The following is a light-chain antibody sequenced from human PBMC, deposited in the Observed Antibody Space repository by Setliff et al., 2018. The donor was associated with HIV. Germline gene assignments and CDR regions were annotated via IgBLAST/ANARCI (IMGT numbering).Light chain of an antibody. CDR3: SSYTSSSTLEV. CDR2: EVS. CDR1: SSDVSGYNY. V-gene: IGLV2-14*01. Sequence: QSVLTQPASVSGSPGQSITISCTGTSSDVSGYNYVSWYQQHPGKAPKLMIYEVSNRPSGVSNRFSGSKSGNTASLTISGLQAEDEADYYCSSYTSSSTLEVFGTGTKVTVL. J-gene: IGLJ1*01.